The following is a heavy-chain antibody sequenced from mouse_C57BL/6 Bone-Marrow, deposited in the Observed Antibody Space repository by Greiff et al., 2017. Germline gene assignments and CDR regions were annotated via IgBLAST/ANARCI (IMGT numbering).Heavy chain of an antibody. D-gene: IGHD1-1*02. CDR2: INPGSGGT. Sequence: VKLQQSGAELVRPGTSVKVSCKASGYAFTNYLIEWVKQRPGQGLEWIGVINPGSGGTNYNEKFKGKATLTADKSSSTAYMQISSLTSEDAAVDCWGRDQGWGGDYWGQGTTLTVSS. CDR1: GYAFTNYL. CDR3: GRDQGWGGDY. V-gene: IGHV1-54*01. J-gene: IGHJ2*01.